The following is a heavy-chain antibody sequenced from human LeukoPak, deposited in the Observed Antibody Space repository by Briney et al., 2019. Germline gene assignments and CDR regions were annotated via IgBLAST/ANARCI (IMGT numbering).Heavy chain of an antibody. CDR2: IKQDGSEK. V-gene: IGHV3-7*01. Sequence: GGSLRLSSAASGFTFSSYWISWVRQAPGKGREWVANIKQDGSEKYYVDSVKGRFTISRDNAKNSLYLQMNSLRAEDTAVYYCARESAGVEGLIAAAGTVDYWGQGTLVTVSS. D-gene: IGHD6-13*01. CDR3: ARESAGVEGLIAAAGTVDY. CDR1: GFTFSSYW. J-gene: IGHJ4*02.